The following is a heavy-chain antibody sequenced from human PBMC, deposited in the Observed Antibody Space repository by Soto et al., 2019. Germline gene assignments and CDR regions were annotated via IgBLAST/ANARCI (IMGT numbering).Heavy chain of an antibody. CDR3: ARSGSRYCSSTSCYLYYYYGMDV. CDR1: GGSISSGGDY. CDR2: IYYSGST. J-gene: IGHJ6*02. V-gene: IGHV4-31*03. Sequence: SETLSLTCTFSGGSISSGGDYWSWIRQHPGKGLEWIGYIYYSGSTYYNPSLKSRVTISVDTSKNQFSLKLSSVTAADTAVYYCARSGSRYCSSTSCYLYYYYGMDVWGQGTTVTVS. D-gene: IGHD2-2*01.